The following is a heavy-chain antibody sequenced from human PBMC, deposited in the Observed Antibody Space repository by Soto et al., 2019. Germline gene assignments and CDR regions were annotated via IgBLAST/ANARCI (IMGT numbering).Heavy chain of an antibody. J-gene: IGHJ4*02. V-gene: IGHV4-30-4*01. Sequence: SETLSLTCTVSGGSTSSDNYWSWIRQPPGKGLEWIGHIYYSGNTDYNPSLKSRLAISIDTSKNQFSLKLSSVTAADTAVYFCAREGGESSDGLYYFDSWGQGSLVTVYS. CDR3: AREGGESSDGLYYFDS. CDR1: GGSTSSDNY. D-gene: IGHD3-16*01. CDR2: IYYSGNT.